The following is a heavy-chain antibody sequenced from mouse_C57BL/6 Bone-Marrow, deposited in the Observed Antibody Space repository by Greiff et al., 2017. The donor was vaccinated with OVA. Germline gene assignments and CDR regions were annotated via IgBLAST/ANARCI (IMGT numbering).Heavy chain of an antibody. J-gene: IGHJ4*01. CDR2: SRNKANDYTT. Sequence: EVQVVESGGGLVQSGRSLRLSCATSGFTFSDFYMEWVRQAPGKGLEWIAASRNKANDYTTEYSASVKGRFIVSRDTSQSILYLQMNALRAEDTAIYYCARSHWDYYAMDYWGQGTSVTVSS. V-gene: IGHV7-1*01. CDR1: GFTFSDFY. CDR3: ARSHWDYYAMDY. D-gene: IGHD4-1*01.